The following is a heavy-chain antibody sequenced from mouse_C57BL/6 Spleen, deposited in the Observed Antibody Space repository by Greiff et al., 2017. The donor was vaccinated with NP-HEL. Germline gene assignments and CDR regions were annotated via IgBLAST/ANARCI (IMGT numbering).Heavy chain of an antibody. CDR2: IWRGGRT. CDR1: VFSLPRSV. D-gene: IGHD4-1*01. Sequence: VKLMESGPGLVQPSQSLSITCTVSVFSLPRSVVHWVRPSPCTGLSCLGVIWRGGRTDYNAAFISRLSISKDNSKSQVFFKMNSLQADDTAIYYCARKLGRGYAMDYWGQGTSVTVSS. J-gene: IGHJ4*01. CDR3: ARKLGRGYAMDY. V-gene: IGHV2-2*01.